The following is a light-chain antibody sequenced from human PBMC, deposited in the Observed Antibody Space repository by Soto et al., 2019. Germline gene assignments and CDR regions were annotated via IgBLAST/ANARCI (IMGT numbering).Light chain of an antibody. V-gene: IGKV3D-15*01. CDR2: AAS. J-gene: IGKJ5*01. CDR3: QQYNKWPLIT. CDR1: QSVSSN. Sequence: EIVMTQSPATLSVSPGERATLSCRASQSVSSNLAWYQQKPGQAPRLLIFAASTRATGIPDRFSGSGSGTHFTLTISSLQSEDFALYYCQQYNKWPLITFGQGTRLEIK.